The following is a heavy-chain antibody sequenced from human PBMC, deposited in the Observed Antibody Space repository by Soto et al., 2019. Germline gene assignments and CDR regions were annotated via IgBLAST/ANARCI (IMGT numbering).Heavy chain of an antibody. CDR1: GFTFSSYA. J-gene: IGHJ4*02. Sequence: GGSLRLSCAASGFTFSSYAMSWVRQAPGKGLEWVSAISGSGGSTYYADSVKGRFTISRDNSKNTLYLQMNSLRAEDTAVYYCASYCSGGSCYSVRSPDYWGQGTLVTVSS. CDR3: ASYCSGGSCYSVRSPDY. D-gene: IGHD2-15*01. V-gene: IGHV3-23*01. CDR2: ISGSGGST.